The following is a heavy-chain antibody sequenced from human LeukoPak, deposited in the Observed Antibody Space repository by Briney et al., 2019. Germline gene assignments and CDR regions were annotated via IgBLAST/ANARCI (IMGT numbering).Heavy chain of an antibody. CDR3: TEGGGYGGNNQPFYY. Sequence: PGGSLRLSCAASGFTFSSYAMGWVRQAPGKGLEWVSTIRDSGETTYYADSVKGRFTISRDNSKNTLYLQMNSLRAEDSALYHCTEGGGYGGNNQPFYYLGLGTL. J-gene: IGHJ4*02. CDR1: GFTFSSYA. V-gene: IGHV3-23*01. D-gene: IGHD4-23*01. CDR2: IRDSGETT.